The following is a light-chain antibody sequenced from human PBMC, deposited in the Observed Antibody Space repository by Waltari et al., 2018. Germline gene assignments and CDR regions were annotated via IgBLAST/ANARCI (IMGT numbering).Light chain of an antibody. J-gene: IGLJ3*02. CDR2: VNSDGSH. V-gene: IGLV4-69*01. Sequence: QLVVTQSPSASAPQGASVKLTSTLSSGHSSNIVAWLQQRPEKGPRYLMKVNSDGSHIKGDEIPDRFSGSSSGAERYLTISSLQSDDEADYYCQTGGHGTWVFGGGTTLTVL. CDR3: QTGGHGTWV. CDR1: SGHSSNI.